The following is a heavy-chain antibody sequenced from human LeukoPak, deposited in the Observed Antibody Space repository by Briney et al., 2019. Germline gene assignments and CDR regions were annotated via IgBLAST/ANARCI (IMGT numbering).Heavy chain of an antibody. CDR1: GFTFGDYA. J-gene: IGHJ4*02. CDR3: ARQEYSGSYSDY. Sequence: GGSLRLSCTASGFTFGDYAMSWFRQAPGKGLEWVGFIRSNTYGGTAEYAASVKGRFTISRDDSKSIAYLQMNSLKTEDTAVYYCARQEYSGSYSDYWGQGTLVTVSS. D-gene: IGHD1-26*01. V-gene: IGHV3-49*03. CDR2: IRSNTYGGTA.